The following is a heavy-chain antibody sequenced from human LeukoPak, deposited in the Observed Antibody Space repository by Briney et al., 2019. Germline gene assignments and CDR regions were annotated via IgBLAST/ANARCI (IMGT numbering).Heavy chain of an antibody. CDR2: INTDGTST. J-gene: IGHJ4*02. Sequence: GGSLRLSCVASGFSFRNYWMYWVRQAPGKGLVWVSHINTDGTSTNYADSVKGRFTVSGDNAKKTLYLQMNTLRVEDTAVYYCARDLWLGDYWGQGTLVTVSS. CDR1: GFSFRNYW. V-gene: IGHV3-74*01. CDR3: ARDLWLGDY. D-gene: IGHD6-19*01.